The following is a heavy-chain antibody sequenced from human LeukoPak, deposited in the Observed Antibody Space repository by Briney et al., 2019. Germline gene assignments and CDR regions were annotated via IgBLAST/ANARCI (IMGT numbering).Heavy chain of an antibody. CDR2: INPNSGGT. Sequence: ASLKVSCKASGYTFTGYYMHWVRQAPGQGRKWMGWINPNSGGTNYAQTFQGRVTMTRDKSISTAYMELSRLRSDDTAVYYCARYKPTHQLPFGYWGQGTLVTVSS. CDR3: ARYKPTHQLPFGY. V-gene: IGHV1-2*02. J-gene: IGHJ4*02. CDR1: GYTFTGYY. D-gene: IGHD2-2*01.